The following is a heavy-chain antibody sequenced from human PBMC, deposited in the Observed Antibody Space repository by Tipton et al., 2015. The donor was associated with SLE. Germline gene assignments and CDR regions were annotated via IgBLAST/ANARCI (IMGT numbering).Heavy chain of an antibody. D-gene: IGHD2-21*02. CDR1: GFTFDDYS. CDR3: AKDSGGRTVVTGVFEK. CDR2: ITWDGGSK. Sequence: PLRLSCAASGFTFDDYSMDWVRQAPGKGLEWVSLITWDGGSKHYADSVKGRFTISRDQNTLYLQMNNLRAEDTAVYYCAKDSGGRTVVTGVFEKWGQGTLVTVSS. J-gene: IGHJ4*02. V-gene: IGHV3-43*01.